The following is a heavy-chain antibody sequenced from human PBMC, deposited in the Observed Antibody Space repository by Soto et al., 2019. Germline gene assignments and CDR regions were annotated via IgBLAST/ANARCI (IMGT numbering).Heavy chain of an antibody. CDR1: GGTFNFYT. CDR2: VNPLVGMS. V-gene: IGHV1-69*02. CDR3: ATSYGSGSTHFDY. J-gene: IGHJ4*02. Sequence: QVQLVQSGAEVKKPGSSVRLSCTASGGTFNFYTINWVRQAPGQRLEWGGRVNPLVGMSSSASKFQDRVTMTADKSTNKAYMDLTGLKSEDTAVYYCATSYGSGSTHFDYWGQGTLVTVSS. D-gene: IGHD3-10*01.